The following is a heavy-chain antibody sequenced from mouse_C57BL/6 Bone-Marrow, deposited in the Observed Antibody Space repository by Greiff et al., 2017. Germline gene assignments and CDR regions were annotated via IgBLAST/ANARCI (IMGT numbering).Heavy chain of an antibody. D-gene: IGHD1-1*01. CDR2: IYPGDGDT. CDR1: GYAFSSYW. CDR3: ATYYYGTQDAMDY. Sequence: VQLQQSGAELVKPGASVKISCKASGYAFSSYWMNWVKQRPGKGLEWIGQIYPGDGDTNYNGKFKGKATLTADTSSSTAYMQLSSLTSDDSAVYFCATYYYGTQDAMDYWGQGTSVTVSS. J-gene: IGHJ4*01. V-gene: IGHV1-80*01.